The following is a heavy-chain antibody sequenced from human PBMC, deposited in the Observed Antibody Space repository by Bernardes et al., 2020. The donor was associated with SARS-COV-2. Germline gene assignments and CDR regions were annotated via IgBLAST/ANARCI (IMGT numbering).Heavy chain of an antibody. CDR2: VSRSGANT. Sequence: GGSLRLSCAASGFSFSNYAMSWVRQAPGRGLEWVSTVSRSGANTYYADSVKGRFSISRDDSKSTVFLQMKRLGVDDTAMYYCARDRYTSGRTSSPLVWGQGTLVSVSP. CDR1: GFSFSNYA. V-gene: IGHV3-23*01. D-gene: IGHD3-16*02. J-gene: IGHJ4*02. CDR3: ARDRYTSGRTSSPLV.